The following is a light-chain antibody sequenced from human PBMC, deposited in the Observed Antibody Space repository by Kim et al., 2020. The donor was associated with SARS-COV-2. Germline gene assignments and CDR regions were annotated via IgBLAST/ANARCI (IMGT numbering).Light chain of an antibody. V-gene: IGKV3-20*01. CDR2: GAS. CDR3: QQYGSPPLT. CDR1: QSVSSSY. Sequence: SPGERATLSCRASQSVSSSYLAWYQKKPGQAPRLLIYGASSRATGIPDRFSGSGSGTDFTLTISRLEPEDFALYYCQQYGSPPLTFGQGTRLEI. J-gene: IGKJ5*01.